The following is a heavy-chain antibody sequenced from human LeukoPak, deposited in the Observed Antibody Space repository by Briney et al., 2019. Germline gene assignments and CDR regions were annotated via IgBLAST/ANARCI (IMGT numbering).Heavy chain of an antibody. CDR1: GFTFSSYA. CDR2: ISYDGSNK. D-gene: IGHD5-24*01. V-gene: IGHV3-30-3*01. CDR3: ARDLGWLQFSSFFDY. Sequence: PGGSLRLSCAAPGFTFSSYAMHWVRQAPGKGLEWVAVISYDGSNKYYADSVKGRFTISRDNSKNTLYLQMNSLRAEDTAVYYCARDLGWLQFSSFFDYWGQGTLVTVSS. J-gene: IGHJ4*02.